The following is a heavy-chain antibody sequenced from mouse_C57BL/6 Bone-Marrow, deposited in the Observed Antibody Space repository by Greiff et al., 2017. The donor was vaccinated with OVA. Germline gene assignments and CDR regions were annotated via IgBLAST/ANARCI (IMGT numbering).Heavy chain of an antibody. CDR1: GYTFTSYW. D-gene: IGHD2-1*01. V-gene: IGHV1-69*01. Sequence: VQLQQSGAELVMPGASVKLSCKASGYTFTSYWMHWVKQRPGQGLEWIGEIDPSDSYTNYNQKFKGKSTLTVDKSSSTAYMQLSSLTSEDSAVYYCVYSYYYAMDYWGQGTSVTVSS. CDR2: IDPSDSYT. J-gene: IGHJ4*01. CDR3: VYSYYYAMDY.